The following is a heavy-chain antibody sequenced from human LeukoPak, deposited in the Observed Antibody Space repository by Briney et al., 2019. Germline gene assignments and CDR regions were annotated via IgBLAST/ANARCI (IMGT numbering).Heavy chain of an antibody. Sequence: PSETLSLTCAVSGGSLSGYYWSWIRQPPGKGLEWIGYIYYSGSTNYNPSLKSRVTISVDTSKNQFSLKLSSVTAADTAVYYCARRARSSGYYFFDYWAQETRDSVSS. CDR2: IYYSGST. V-gene: IGHV4-59*01. J-gene: IGHJ4*02. CDR1: GGSLSGYY. CDR3: ARRARSSGYYFFDY. D-gene: IGHD3-22*01.